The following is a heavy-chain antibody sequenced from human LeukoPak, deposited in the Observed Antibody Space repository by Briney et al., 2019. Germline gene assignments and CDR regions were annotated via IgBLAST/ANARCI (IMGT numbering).Heavy chain of an antibody. CDR1: GFTFISYS. D-gene: IGHD3-10*01. J-gene: IGHJ4*02. CDR3: ATMGRTYFDS. CDR2: ISSNNNYI. V-gene: IGHV3-21*01. Sequence: GALRLSCAASGFTFISYSMNWVRRAPGKGLEWVSSISSNNNYIYYTDSVKGRFTISRDNAKNSLYLQMSSLRAEDTAVYYCATMGRTYFDSWGQGTLVTVSS.